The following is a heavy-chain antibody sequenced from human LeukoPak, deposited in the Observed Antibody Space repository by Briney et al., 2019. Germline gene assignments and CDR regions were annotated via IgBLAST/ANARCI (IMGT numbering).Heavy chain of an antibody. J-gene: IGHJ6*02. CDR1: CYTVTSYA. D-gene: IGHD3-10*01. CDR3: ASDQLRYYGSNNYYSDMDF. Sequence: ASVKVSCKASCYTVTSYAIAWVRQAPGQGLEWMGWISAYNGGTNYAQKFRGRVTMTTDTSTNTGYMELRSLRSDDTAVYFCASDQLRYYGSNNYYSDMDFWGQGTTVTVSS. CDR2: ISAYNGGT. V-gene: IGHV1-18*01.